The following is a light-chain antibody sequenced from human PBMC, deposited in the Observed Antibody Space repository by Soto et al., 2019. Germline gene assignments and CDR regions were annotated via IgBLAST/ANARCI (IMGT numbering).Light chain of an antibody. CDR1: QSVSSSY. CDR3: QQYGISPFT. Sequence: EIVLTQSPGILSLSPGERANLSCRASQSVSSSYLAWYQEKPGQAPRLLIYGASTRATGIPDRFSGSGSGTDFTLTISRLEPEDFAVYYCQQYGISPFTFGPGTKLDI. J-gene: IGKJ3*01. CDR2: GAS. V-gene: IGKV3-20*01.